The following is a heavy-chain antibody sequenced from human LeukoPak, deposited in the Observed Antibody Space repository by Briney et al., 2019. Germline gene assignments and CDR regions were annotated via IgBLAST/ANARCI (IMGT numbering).Heavy chain of an antibody. CDR2: ISGSSSYI. CDR3: ARGEQQSFDY. V-gene: IGHV3-21*01. D-gene: IGHD6-13*01. Sequence: PGGSLRLSCAASGFTFSSYAMHWVRQAPGKGLEWVSSISGSSSYIYYADSVKGRFTISRDNAKNSLYLQMNSLRAEDTAVYYCARGEQQSFDYWGQGTLVTVSS. J-gene: IGHJ4*02. CDR1: GFTFSSYA.